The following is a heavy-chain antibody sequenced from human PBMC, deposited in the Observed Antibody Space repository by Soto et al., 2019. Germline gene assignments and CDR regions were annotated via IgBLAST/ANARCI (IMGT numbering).Heavy chain of an antibody. CDR3: ARVSGSTGFDY. D-gene: IGHD4-17*01. J-gene: IGHJ4*02. Sequence: QVQLVESGGGVVQPGRSLRLSCAASGFTFSSYGMHWVRQAPGKGLEWVADIWYDGSNKYYADSVKGRFTISRDNSMNTLYLQMNSLRAEDTAVYYCARVSGSTGFDYWGQGTLVTVSS. V-gene: IGHV3-33*01. CDR2: IWYDGSNK. CDR1: GFTFSSYG.